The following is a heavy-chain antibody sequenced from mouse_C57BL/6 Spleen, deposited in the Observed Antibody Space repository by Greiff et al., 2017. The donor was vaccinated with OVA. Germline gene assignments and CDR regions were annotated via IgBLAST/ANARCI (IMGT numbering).Heavy chain of an antibody. J-gene: IGHJ3*01. Sequence: EVKLMESGGGLVKPGGSLKLSCAASGFTFSSYTMSWVRQTPEKRLEWVATISGGGGNTYYPDSVKGRFTISRDNAKNTLYLQMSSLRSEDTALYYCARDDGYYRGFAYWGQGTLVTVSA. D-gene: IGHD2-3*01. CDR3: ARDDGYYRGFAY. CDR2: ISGGGGNT. V-gene: IGHV5-9*01. CDR1: GFTFSSYT.